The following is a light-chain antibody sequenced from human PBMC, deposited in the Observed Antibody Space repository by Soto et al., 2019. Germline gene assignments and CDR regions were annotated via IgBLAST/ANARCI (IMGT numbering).Light chain of an antibody. V-gene: IGKV3-15*01. CDR3: QQYNNWPLT. J-gene: IGKJ3*01. CDR1: QSISIN. Sequence: EIVMTQSPATLSVSPGERATLSCRASQSISINLAWYQQKPGQAPGLLIYGASTRATAIPARFSGSGSGTEFTLTISSLQSEDFAVYYCQQYNNWPLTFGPGTKVDVK. CDR2: GAS.